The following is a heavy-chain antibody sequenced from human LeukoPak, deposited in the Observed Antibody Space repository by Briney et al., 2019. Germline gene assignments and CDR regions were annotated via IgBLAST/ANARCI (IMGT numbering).Heavy chain of an antibody. Sequence: WVRQPPGKGLEWIGSIYYSGSTYYNPSLKSRVTISVDTSKNQFSLKLSSVTAADTAVYYCARILNYYGSGSYYNGGDYWGQGTLVTVSS. D-gene: IGHD3-10*01. J-gene: IGHJ4*02. CDR2: IYYSGST. CDR3: ARILNYYGSGSYYNGGDY. V-gene: IGHV4-39*01.